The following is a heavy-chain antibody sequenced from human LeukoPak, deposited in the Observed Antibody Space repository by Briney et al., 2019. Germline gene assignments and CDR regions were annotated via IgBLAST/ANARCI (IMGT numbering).Heavy chain of an antibody. CDR3: ARRGQGYQYMDV. V-gene: IGHV4-59*08. CDR1: GVSISTSY. Sequence: SETLSLTCTVSGVSISTSYWSWIRQAPGKGLEYIGHLYYSGSPNYNPSLKSRVTISADTSRNEISLKVKSMTAAYTAVYYCARRGQGYQYMDVWGKGTTVIVSS. CDR2: LYYSGSP. J-gene: IGHJ6*03.